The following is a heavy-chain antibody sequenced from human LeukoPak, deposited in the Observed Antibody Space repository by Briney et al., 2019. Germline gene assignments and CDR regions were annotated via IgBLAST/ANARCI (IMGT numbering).Heavy chain of an antibody. Sequence: SETLSLTCTVSGGSISSSSAYWGWIRQPPGKGLEWIGSIYYSKNTYYNPSLKSRVTISADTSKNQFSLTLGSVSATDTAVYYCVRPRGFSYGYFDYWGQGTLVTVSS. D-gene: IGHD5-18*01. CDR2: IYYSKNT. J-gene: IGHJ4*02. V-gene: IGHV4-39*01. CDR1: GGSISSSSAY. CDR3: VRPRGFSYGYFDY.